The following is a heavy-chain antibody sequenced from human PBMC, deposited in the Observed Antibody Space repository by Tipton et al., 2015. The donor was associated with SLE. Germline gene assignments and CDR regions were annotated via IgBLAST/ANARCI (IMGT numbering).Heavy chain of an antibody. CDR2: ISGSGGST. J-gene: IGHJ4*02. Sequence: SLRLSCAASGFTFRSYAMSWVRQAPGKGREWVSAISGSGGSTYYADSVKGRFTISRDNSKNTLYLQMNSLRAEDTAVYYCAKDWQGGFDYWGQGTLVTVSS. V-gene: IGHV3-23*01. CDR3: AKDWQGGFDY. CDR1: GFTFRSYA. D-gene: IGHD3-16*01.